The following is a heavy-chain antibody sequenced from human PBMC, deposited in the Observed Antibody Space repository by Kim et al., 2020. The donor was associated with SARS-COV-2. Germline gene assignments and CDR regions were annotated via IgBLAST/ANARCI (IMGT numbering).Heavy chain of an antibody. D-gene: IGHD4-17*01. CDR1: GFTFSSYS. Sequence: GGSLRLSCAASGFTFSSYSMNWVRQAPGKGLEWVSSISSSSSYIYYADSVKGRFTISRDNAKNSLYLQMNSLRAEDTAVYYCARDVQTTVTTGAGYFDYWGQGTLVTVSS. J-gene: IGHJ4*02. V-gene: IGHV3-21*01. CDR2: ISSSSSYI. CDR3: ARDVQTTVTTGAGYFDY.